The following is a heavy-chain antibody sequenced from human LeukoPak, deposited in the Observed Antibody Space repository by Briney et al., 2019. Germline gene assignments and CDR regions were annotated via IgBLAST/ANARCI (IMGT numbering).Heavy chain of an antibody. CDR2: IYHSGIT. CDR1: GYSISSGYY. D-gene: IGHD6-6*01. Sequence: SETLSLTCTVSGYSISSGYYWAWIRQPPGKGLEWIGTIYHSGITYYNPSLKSRVTISVDTSKNQFSLKLSSVTAADTAAYYCARRHVEYSSSSDPYYFDYWGQGTLVTVSS. J-gene: IGHJ4*02. CDR3: ARRHVEYSSSSDPYYFDY. V-gene: IGHV4-38-2*02.